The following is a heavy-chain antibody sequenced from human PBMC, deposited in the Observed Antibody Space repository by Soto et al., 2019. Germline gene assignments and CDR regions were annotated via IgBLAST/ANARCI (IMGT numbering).Heavy chain of an antibody. CDR3: AREYDAFDV. V-gene: IGHV3-30-3*01. Sequence: QVQLVESGGGVVQPGRSLRLSCAASAFTFSTYAMHWVRQAPGKGLEWVAVISYDGINKYYADSVKGRFTISRDNSKNTLSLQMNSLGPEDTAMYYCAREYDAFDVWGQGTMVTVSS. J-gene: IGHJ3*01. CDR1: AFTFSTYA. CDR2: ISYDGINK.